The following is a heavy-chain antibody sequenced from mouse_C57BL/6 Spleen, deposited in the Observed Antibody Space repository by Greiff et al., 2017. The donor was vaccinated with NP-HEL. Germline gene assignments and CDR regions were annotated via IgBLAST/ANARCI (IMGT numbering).Heavy chain of an antibody. CDR2: IHPNSGST. Sequence: QVQLQQPGAELVKPGASVKLSCKASGYTFTSYWMHWVKQRPGQGLEWIGMIHPNSGSTNYNEKFKSKATLTVDKSSSTAYMQLSSLTSEDSAVYYCAGNGNYYGSSPAWFAYWGQGTLVTVSA. D-gene: IGHD1-1*01. V-gene: IGHV1-64*01. CDR1: GYTFTSYW. CDR3: AGNGNYYGSSPAWFAY. J-gene: IGHJ3*01.